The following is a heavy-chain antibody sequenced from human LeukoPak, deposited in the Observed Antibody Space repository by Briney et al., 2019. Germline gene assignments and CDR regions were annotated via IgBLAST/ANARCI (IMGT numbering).Heavy chain of an antibody. CDR2: ISGYNDNT. CDR1: GYTFSSYG. J-gene: IGHJ4*02. D-gene: IGHD3-3*01. Sequence: ASVKVSCKASGYTFSSYGITWVRQAPGQGLEWMGWISGYNDNTNYAQKLQGRVTMTTDTSTSTAYMELRSLRSDDTAVYYCARAGFLEWSLDYWGQGTLVTVSS. V-gene: IGHV1-18*01. CDR3: ARAGFLEWSLDY.